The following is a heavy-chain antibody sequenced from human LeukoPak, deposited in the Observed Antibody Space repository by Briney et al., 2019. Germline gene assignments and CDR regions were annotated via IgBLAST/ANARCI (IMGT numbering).Heavy chain of an antibody. CDR3: ARGDVVRGVIINDNWFDP. J-gene: IGHJ5*02. CDR1: GYTFTSYG. CDR2: ISAYNGNT. Sequence: GASVKVSCKASGYTFTSYGISWVRQAPGQGLEWMGWISAYNGNTNYAQKVQGRVTMTTDTSTSTAYMELRSLRSDDTAVDYCARGDVVRGVIINDNWFDPWGQGTLVTVSS. V-gene: IGHV1-18*01. D-gene: IGHD3-10*01.